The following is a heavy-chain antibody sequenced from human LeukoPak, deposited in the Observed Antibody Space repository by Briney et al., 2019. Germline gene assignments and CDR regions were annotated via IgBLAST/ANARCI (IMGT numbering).Heavy chain of an antibody. J-gene: IGHJ4*02. Sequence: VASVKVSCKASGGTFSSYAISWVRQAPGQGLERMGRIIPIFGTANYAQKFQGRVTITTDESTSTAYMELSSLRSEDTAVYYCARDLEGLLFGGGDYDILGDWGQGTLVTVSS. D-gene: IGHD3-9*01. CDR3: ARDLEGLLFGGGDYDILGD. V-gene: IGHV1-69*05. CDR2: IIPIFGTA. CDR1: GGTFSSYA.